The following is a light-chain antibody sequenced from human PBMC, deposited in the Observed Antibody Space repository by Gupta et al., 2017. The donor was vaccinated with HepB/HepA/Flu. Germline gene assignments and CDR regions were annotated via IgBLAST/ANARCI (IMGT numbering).Light chain of an antibody. CDR3: AAWDDSLNGVV. CDR1: SSNIGSNA. V-gene: IGLV1-36*01. J-gene: IGLJ2*01. Sequence: QSVLTQPPSISEAPRQRVTISCSGSSSNIGSNAVNWYQQLPGKAPKLLIHYDDQLPSGVSDRFSGSKSGTSASLAISGLQSEDEADYYCAAWDDSLNGVVFGGGTKLTVL. CDR2: YDD.